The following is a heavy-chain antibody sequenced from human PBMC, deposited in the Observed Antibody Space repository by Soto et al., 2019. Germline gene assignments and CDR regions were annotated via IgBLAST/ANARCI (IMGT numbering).Heavy chain of an antibody. V-gene: IGHV1-2*02. J-gene: IGHJ4*02. D-gene: IGHD6-19*01. Sequence: ASVKVSCKASGYTFTDYYMHWVRQSPGQGLEWMGWINPSSGATSYAQNFQGRVTMTRDTSISTFYMELSRLSSDDTAIYYCTRASAVAGGSSNSLPNDYWGQGTLVTVSS. CDR1: GYTFTDYY. CDR3: TRASAVAGGSSNSLPNDY. CDR2: INPSSGAT.